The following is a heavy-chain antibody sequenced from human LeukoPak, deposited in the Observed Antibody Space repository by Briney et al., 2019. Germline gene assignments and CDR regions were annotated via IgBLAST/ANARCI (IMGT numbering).Heavy chain of an antibody. J-gene: IGHJ4*02. V-gene: IGHV3-23*01. CDR2: ITASGDRT. D-gene: IGHD2-15*01. CDR3: ARRDIVVIVSASDY. Sequence: GGSLRLSCTASGFILSDYVMIWVRQAPGKGLEWVSGITASGDRTYYGDSVKGRFTVSRDNSKNTVYLQMNSLRVDDTAVYYCARRDIVVIVSASDYWGQGTLVTVSS. CDR1: GFILSDYV.